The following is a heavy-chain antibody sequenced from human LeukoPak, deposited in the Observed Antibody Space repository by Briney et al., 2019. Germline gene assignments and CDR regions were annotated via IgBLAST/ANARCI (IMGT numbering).Heavy chain of an antibody. CDR2: ISGSGGST. V-gene: IGHV3-23*01. D-gene: IGHD3-10*01. Sequence: GGSLRLSCAASGFTFSSYAMSWVRQTPGKGVEWVSAISGSGGSTYYADSVKGRFTISRDNSKNTLYLQMNSLRAEDTAVYYCAKDRVSPGSYSRCDVNCFDPWGQGTLVTVSS. CDR1: GFTFSSYA. CDR3: AKDRVSPGSYSRCDVNCFDP. J-gene: IGHJ5*02.